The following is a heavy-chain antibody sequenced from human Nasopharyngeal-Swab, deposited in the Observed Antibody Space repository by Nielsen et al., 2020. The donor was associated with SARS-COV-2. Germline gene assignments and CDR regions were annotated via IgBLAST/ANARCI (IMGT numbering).Heavy chain of an antibody. D-gene: IGHD6-13*01. CDR2: ISSSGSTI. CDR3: ARDGKVGSSYDY. V-gene: IGHV3-11*01. J-gene: IGHJ4*02. CDR1: GFTVSDYY. Sequence: GESLKISCAASGFTVSDYYMSWIRQAPGKGLEWVSYISSSGSTIYYADSVKGRFTISRDNAKNSLYLQMNSLRAEDTAVYYCARDGKVGSSYDYWGQGTPVTVSS.